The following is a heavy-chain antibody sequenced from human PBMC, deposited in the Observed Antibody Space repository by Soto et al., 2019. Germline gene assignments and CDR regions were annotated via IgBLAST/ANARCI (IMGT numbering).Heavy chain of an antibody. CDR1: GFTFSSYA. CDR2: ISGSGGST. CDR3: AKDCRAGDYYFDY. V-gene: IGHV3-23*01. J-gene: IGHJ4*02. Sequence: EVQLLESGGGLVQPGGSLRLSCAASGFTFSSYAMSWVRQAPGKGLEWVSAISGSGGSTYYADSVKGRFTISRDNSKNKLYLQMNSLRAEDTAVYYCAKDCRAGDYYFDYWGQGTLVTVSS. D-gene: IGHD1-1*01.